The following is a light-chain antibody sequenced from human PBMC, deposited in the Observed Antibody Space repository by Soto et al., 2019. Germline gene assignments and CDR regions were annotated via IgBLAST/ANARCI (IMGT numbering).Light chain of an antibody. J-gene: IGKJ5*01. Sequence: DIQMTQSPSFVSAFVGDRVTITCRASQGINNWLAWYQQKPGKAPKILISAAATLRSGVPSRFSGSGSGTDFTLTISSLQPEDFATYYCQQTDSFPITFGQGTRLEIK. CDR3: QQTDSFPIT. V-gene: IGKV1D-12*01. CDR1: QGINNW. CDR2: AAA.